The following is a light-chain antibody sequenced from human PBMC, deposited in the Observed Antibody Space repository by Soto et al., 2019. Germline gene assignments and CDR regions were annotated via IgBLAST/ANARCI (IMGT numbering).Light chain of an antibody. CDR3: QQYGSSPT. J-gene: IGKJ5*01. V-gene: IGKV3-11*01. CDR2: AAS. CDR1: QSVSNY. Sequence: EIVLTQSPATLSVSPGERVTLSCRASQSVSNYLAWYQQKPGQAPSLLVSAASNRATGIPARFSGSGSGTDFTLTISSLAPEFSAVYYCQQYGSSPTFGQGTRLEIK.